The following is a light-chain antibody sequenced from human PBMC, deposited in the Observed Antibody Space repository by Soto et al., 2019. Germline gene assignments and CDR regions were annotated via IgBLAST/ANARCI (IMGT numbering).Light chain of an antibody. Sequence: IVMTQSPLSLPVTPGEPGSISCRSSQSLLHSNGYNYLDWYLQKPGQSPQLLIYLGSNRASGVPDRFSGSGSGTDFTLKISRVGAEEVGVYDCMQPLQSWTFGQGTKVDIK. J-gene: IGKJ1*01. V-gene: IGKV2-28*01. CDR2: LGS. CDR3: MQPLQSWT. CDR1: QSLLHSNGYNY.